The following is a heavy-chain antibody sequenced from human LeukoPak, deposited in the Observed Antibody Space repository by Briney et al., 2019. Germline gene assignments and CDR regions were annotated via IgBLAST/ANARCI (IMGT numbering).Heavy chain of an antibody. Sequence: SETLSLTCTVSGGSISSYYWSWIRQPPGKGLEWIGYIYYSGSTNYNPSLKSRVTISVDTSKNQFSLKLSSVTAADTAVYYCARALPYYDILTGDRGLDAFDIWGQGTMVTVSS. D-gene: IGHD3-9*01. J-gene: IGHJ3*02. CDR2: IYYSGST. CDR3: ARALPYYDILTGDRGLDAFDI. V-gene: IGHV4-59*01. CDR1: GGSISSYY.